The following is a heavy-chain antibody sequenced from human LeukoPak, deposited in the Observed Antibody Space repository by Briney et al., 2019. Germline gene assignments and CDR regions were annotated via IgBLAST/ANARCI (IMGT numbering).Heavy chain of an antibody. Sequence: EASVKVSFKASGYTFTGYYMHWVRQAPGQGLEWMGWINPNSGGTNYAQKFQGRVTMTRDTSISTAYMELSRLRSDDTAVYYCARDGRAYYDILTGYRPGDAFDIWGQGTMVTVSS. J-gene: IGHJ3*02. CDR3: ARDGRAYYDILTGYRPGDAFDI. CDR1: GYTFTGYY. D-gene: IGHD3-9*01. CDR2: INPNSGGT. V-gene: IGHV1-2*02.